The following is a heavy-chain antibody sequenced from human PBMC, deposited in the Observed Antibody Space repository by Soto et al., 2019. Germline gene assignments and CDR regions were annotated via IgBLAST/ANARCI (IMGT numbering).Heavy chain of an antibody. CDR1: GDSISTVDYF. CDR3: ARGRYCLTGRCFPNWFDS. V-gene: IGHV4-30-4*01. Sequence: QVHLLESCPGLVKPSQTLSLTCSVSGDSISTVDYFWAWIRQPPGQALEYIGYLYKSTTTYYNPSFESRVAISLDTSKRQFSLTVTSVTAADTAVYFCARGRYCLTGRCFPNWFDSWGQGTLVTVSS. D-gene: IGHD2-15*01. J-gene: IGHJ5*01. CDR2: LYKSTTT.